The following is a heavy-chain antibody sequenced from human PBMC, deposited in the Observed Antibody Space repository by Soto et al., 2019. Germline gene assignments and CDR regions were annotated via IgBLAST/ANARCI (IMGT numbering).Heavy chain of an antibody. Sequence: PGGSLRLSCAASGFPFSGYAMSWVRQAPGKGLEWVSSITGSGGNTYYADSVKGRFTISRDNSENTLYLQMSSLRAEDTALYYCVTPITGTTDYWGQGTLVTVSS. CDR3: VTPITGTTDY. CDR1: GFPFSGYA. J-gene: IGHJ4*02. V-gene: IGHV3-23*01. D-gene: IGHD1-7*01. CDR2: ITGSGGNT.